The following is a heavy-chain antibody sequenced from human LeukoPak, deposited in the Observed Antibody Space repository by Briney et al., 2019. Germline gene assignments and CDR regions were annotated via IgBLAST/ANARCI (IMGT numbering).Heavy chain of an antibody. D-gene: IGHD6-19*01. Sequence: GGSPRPSCAASGFTFSNYWMSWVRQAPGKGLEWVANIKQDGSEKYYVDSVKGRFTISRDNAKNSLYLQMNSLRVEDTAMYYCARVGGGDGSGWSTTDYWGQGTLVTISS. CDR3: ARVGGGDGSGWSTTDY. V-gene: IGHV3-7*01. CDR2: IKQDGSEK. CDR1: GFTFSNYW. J-gene: IGHJ4*02.